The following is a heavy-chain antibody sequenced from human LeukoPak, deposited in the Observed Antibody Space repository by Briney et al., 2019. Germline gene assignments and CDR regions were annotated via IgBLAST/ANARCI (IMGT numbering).Heavy chain of an antibody. CDR1: GGSFSGYY. J-gene: IGHJ4*02. CDR3: ARSSWVTTGLNFDY. CDR2: INHSGST. Sequence: PSETLSLTCAVYGGSFSGYYWSWIRQPPGKGLEWIGEINHSGSTNYNPSLKSRVTISVDTSKNQFSLKLSSVTAADTAVYYCARSSWVTTGLNFDYWGQGTLVTVSS. D-gene: IGHD1-1*01. V-gene: IGHV4-34*01.